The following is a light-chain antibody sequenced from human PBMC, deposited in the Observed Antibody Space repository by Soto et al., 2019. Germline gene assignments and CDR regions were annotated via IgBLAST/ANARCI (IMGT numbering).Light chain of an antibody. V-gene: IGKV1-39*01. CDR1: QSVSTY. CDR3: QHSNSTPLT. Sequence: DNQMTQSPSSRSTAVRDRVTITFLTSQSVSTYLNWYQQRPGKAPKLLIYGASSLQSGVPSRFSGSGSGTDFTLTINSLQPEDFATYSCQHSNSTPLTFGGGTKVDIK. J-gene: IGKJ4*01. CDR2: GAS.